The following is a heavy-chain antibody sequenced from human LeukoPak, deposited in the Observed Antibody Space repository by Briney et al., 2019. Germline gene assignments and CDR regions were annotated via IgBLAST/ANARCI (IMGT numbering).Heavy chain of an antibody. CDR2: INPNSGGT. CDR1: GYTFADYY. Sequence: ASVKVSCKASGYTFADYYMHWVRQAPGQGLEWMGWINPNSGGTNYAQKFQGRVTMTRDTSISTAYMELSRLRSDDTAVYYCARARSKIVVVTNDAFDIWGQGTMVTVSS. J-gene: IGHJ3*02. CDR3: ARARSKIVVVTNDAFDI. D-gene: IGHD3-22*01. V-gene: IGHV1-2*02.